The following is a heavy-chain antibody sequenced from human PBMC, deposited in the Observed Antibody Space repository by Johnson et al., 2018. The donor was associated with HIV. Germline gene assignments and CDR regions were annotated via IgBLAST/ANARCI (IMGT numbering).Heavy chain of an antibody. CDR3: ARVSYSGTYWAFDI. CDR1: GFTFDDNG. CDR2: INWNGGNT. D-gene: IGHD1-26*01. Sequence: LGVSCAASGFTFDDNGMTWVRQVSGKGLEWVSSINWNGGNTGYADSVQGRFTISRDNDENSLYLQMNSLRAEDTALYYCARVSYSGTYWAFDIWGQGTMVTVSS. J-gene: IGHJ3*02. V-gene: IGHV3-20*04.